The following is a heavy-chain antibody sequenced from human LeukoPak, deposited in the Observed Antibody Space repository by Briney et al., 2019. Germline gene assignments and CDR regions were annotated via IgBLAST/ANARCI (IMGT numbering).Heavy chain of an antibody. V-gene: IGHV3-48*03. CDR3: ARTYSYSETYFALEY. CDR2: ISGSGATI. Sequence: GGSLRLSCAASGFTFSSYEMNWVRQAPGKGLEWVSYISGSGATIFYADSVKGRFTISRDDAKNSLYLQMNSLRAEDTAIYYCARTYSYSETYFALEYWGQGTLVTVSS. CDR1: GFTFSSYE. J-gene: IGHJ4*02. D-gene: IGHD1-26*01.